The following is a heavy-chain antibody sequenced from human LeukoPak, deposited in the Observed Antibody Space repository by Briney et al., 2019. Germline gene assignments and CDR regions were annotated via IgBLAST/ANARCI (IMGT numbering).Heavy chain of an antibody. J-gene: IGHJ4*02. Sequence: GGSLRLSCTVSGFTVSSNSMSWVRQAPGKGLEWVSFIYSGSTHYSDSVKGRFTISRDNSKNTLYLQMNSLRAEDTAVYYCAREDSGYEYAIFDYWGQGTLVTVSS. V-gene: IGHV3-53*01. CDR2: IYSGST. CDR3: AREDSGYEYAIFDY. D-gene: IGHD5-12*01. CDR1: GFTVSSNS.